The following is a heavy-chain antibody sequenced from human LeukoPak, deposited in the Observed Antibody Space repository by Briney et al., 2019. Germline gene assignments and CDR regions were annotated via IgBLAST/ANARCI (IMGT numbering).Heavy chain of an antibody. CDR2: INNDGSSI. CDR3: AKDMGAPYYYDSSGYGD. Sequence: GSLRLSCAASGFTFKRDWMNWVRQVPGKGLVWVSRINNDGSSIKYVDSVKGRFTISRDNAKNSLYLQMNSLRAEDTALYYCAKDMGAPYYYDSSGYGDWGQGTLVTVSS. D-gene: IGHD3-22*01. V-gene: IGHV3-74*03. J-gene: IGHJ4*02. CDR1: GFTFKRDW.